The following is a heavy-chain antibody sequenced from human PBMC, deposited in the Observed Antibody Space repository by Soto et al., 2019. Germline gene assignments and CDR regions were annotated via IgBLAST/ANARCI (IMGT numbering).Heavy chain of an antibody. CDR2: INHSGST. D-gene: IGHD5-18*01. CDR3: ARGQLYRYGYYYYGMDV. V-gene: IGHV4-34*01. Sequence: ETLSLTCAVYGGSFSGYYWSWIRQPPGKGLEWIGEINHSGSTNYNPSLKSRVTISVDTSKNQFSLKLSSVTAADTAVYYCARGQLYRYGYYYYGMDVWGQGTTVTVSS. CDR1: GGSFSGYY. J-gene: IGHJ6*02.